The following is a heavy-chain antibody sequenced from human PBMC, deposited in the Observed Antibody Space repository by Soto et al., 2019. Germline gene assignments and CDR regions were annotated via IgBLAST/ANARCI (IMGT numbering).Heavy chain of an antibody. CDR2: IIPIFGTA. CDR3: ARGELRTPLMYSSSGYGMDV. Sequence: GASVKVSCKASGGTFSSYAISWVRQAPGQGLEWMGGIIPIFGTANYAQKFQGRVTITADESTSTAYMELSSLRYEDTDVYYCARGELRTPLMYSSSGYGMDVWCKGTTVNVS. CDR1: GGTFSSYA. V-gene: IGHV1-69*13. D-gene: IGHD6-13*01. J-gene: IGHJ6*04.